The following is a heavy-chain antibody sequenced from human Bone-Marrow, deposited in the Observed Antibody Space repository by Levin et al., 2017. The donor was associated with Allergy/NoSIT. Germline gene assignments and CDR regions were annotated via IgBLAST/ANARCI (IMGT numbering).Heavy chain of an antibody. CDR1: GVSISGGPYY. V-gene: IGHV4-39*06. Sequence: SETLSLTCSVSGVSISGGPYYWGWIRQPPGKGLEWIGSIYYSGATYYTPSLQSRVTISVDTSKNHFPLKLSSVTAADTAVYYCARDAVSVTSMEDYYFGMDVWGQGTTVTVSS. CDR2: IYYSGAT. J-gene: IGHJ6*02. D-gene: IGHD4-17*01. CDR3: ARDAVSVTSMEDYYFGMDV.